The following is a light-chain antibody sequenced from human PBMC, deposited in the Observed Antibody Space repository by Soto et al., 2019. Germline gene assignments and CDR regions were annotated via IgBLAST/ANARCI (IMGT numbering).Light chain of an antibody. CDR2: GAS. CDR1: QSVSSS. J-gene: IGKJ1*01. Sequence: EVVMTQSPATLSESPGERATLSCRASQSVSSSVAWYQQKPGQAPRLLIYGASSRATGIPNRFSGSGSGTDFTLTISRLEPEDFAVYYCQQYGNSPQTFGQGTKVDIK. CDR3: QQYGNSPQT. V-gene: IGKV3-20*01.